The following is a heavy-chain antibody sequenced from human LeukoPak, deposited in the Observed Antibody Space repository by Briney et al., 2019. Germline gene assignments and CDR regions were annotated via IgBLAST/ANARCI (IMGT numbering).Heavy chain of an antibody. CDR3: AKGDYDYGDPYPDY. J-gene: IGHJ4*02. V-gene: IGHV3-23*01. CDR2: ISGSGGST. D-gene: IGHD4-17*01. CDR1: GFTFSSYA. Sequence: GGSLRLSCAAPGFTFSSYAMSWVRQAPGKGLEWVSAISGSGGSTYYADSVKGRFTISRDNSKNTLYLQMNSLRAEDTAVYYCAKGDYDYGDPYPDYWGQGTLVTVSS.